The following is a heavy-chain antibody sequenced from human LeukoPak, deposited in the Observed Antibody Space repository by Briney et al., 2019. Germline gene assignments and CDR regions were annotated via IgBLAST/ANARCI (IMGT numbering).Heavy chain of an antibody. J-gene: IGHJ1*01. CDR2: IHSGGST. V-gene: IGHV3-53*01. CDR3: GVVPGSGH. Sequence: GGSLRLSCAASGFTVSSNPMTWVRQAPGKGLEWVSVIHSGGSTFYADSVKGRFTISRDSSKNTLYLQMTSLRAADTAVYYCGVVPGSGHWGQGTLVTVSS. CDR1: GFTVSSNP. D-gene: IGHD2-21*01.